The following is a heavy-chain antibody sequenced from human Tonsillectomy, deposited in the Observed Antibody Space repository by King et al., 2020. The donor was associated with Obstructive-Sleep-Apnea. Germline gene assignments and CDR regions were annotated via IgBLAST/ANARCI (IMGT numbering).Heavy chain of an antibody. Sequence: VQLVESGGGLVQPGGSLRLSCAASGFTLSYYYINWVRQVPGKGLVWVSRSNTDGSRATYADSVNGRFTISRDNPINMVFLPMDTLTVEDTAVYYCTRGSYYYDSWGQGTLVTVSS. D-gene: IGHD2-21*01. CDR1: GFTLSYYY. CDR3: TRGSYYYDS. J-gene: IGHJ4*02. V-gene: IGHV3-74*01. CDR2: SNTDGSRA.